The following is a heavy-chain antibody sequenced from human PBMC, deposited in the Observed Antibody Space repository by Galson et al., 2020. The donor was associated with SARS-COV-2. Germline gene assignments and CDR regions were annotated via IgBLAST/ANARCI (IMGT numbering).Heavy chain of an antibody. CDR3: AGRVAGANSLHI. D-gene: IGHD1-26*01. Sequence: GGSLRLSCAASGFTFSSYAMSWVRQAPGKGLEWVSVITGSGGNTNYADSVKGRCTISRDNSKNTLYLQMNSLRAEDTAMYYCAGRVAGANSLHIWGQGTMVIVSS. CDR1: GFTFSSYA. CDR2: ITGSGGNT. V-gene: IGHV3-23*01. J-gene: IGHJ3*02.